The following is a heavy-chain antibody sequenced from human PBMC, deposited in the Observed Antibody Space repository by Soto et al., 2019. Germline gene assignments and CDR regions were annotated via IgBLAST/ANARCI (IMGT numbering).Heavy chain of an antibody. Sequence: QVQLQESGPRLAKPSESLSLTCSVSGASLTRGVYYWSWVRQPPGRQLEWIGSIYYRGTTNYNPSLTGRITISEDTSTHPVSVTVKSVTAADTAVYFCARANCVRCPFDLWGQGTLVTVSS. CDR2: IYYRGTT. D-gene: IGHD1-1*01. J-gene: IGHJ4*02. CDR1: GASLTRGVYY. CDR3: ARANCVRCPFDL. V-gene: IGHV4-61*08.